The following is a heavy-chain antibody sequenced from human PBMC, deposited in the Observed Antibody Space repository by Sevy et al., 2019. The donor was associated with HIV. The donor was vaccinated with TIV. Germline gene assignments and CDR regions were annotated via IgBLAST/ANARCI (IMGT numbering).Heavy chain of an antibody. V-gene: IGHV4-31*03. CDR2: NYYSGST. CDR1: GGSISSGGYY. Sequence: SETLSLTCTVSGGSISSGGYYWSWIRQHPGKGLEWIGYNYYSGSTYYNPSLKSRVTISVDTSKNQFSLKLSSVTAADTAVYYCARDRRAVNYYYYYMDVWGKWTTVTVSS. D-gene: IGHD1-26*01. CDR3: ARDRRAVNYYYYYMDV. J-gene: IGHJ6*03.